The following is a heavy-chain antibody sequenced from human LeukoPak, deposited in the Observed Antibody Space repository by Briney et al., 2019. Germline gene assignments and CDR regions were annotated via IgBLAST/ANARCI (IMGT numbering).Heavy chain of an antibody. CDR3: ARDPEASSSNYYYMDV. Sequence: PGGSLRLSCAASGFTFSSYSMNWVRQAPGKGLEWVSYISSSSSTIYYADSVKGRFTISRDNAKNSLYLQMNSLRAEDTAVYCCARDPEASSSNYYYMDVWGKGTTVTVSS. CDR1: GFTFSSYS. J-gene: IGHJ6*03. V-gene: IGHV3-48*01. CDR2: ISSSSSTI. D-gene: IGHD6-6*01.